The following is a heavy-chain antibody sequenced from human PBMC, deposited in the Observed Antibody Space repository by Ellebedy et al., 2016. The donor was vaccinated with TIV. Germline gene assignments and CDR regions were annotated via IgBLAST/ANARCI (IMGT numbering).Heavy chain of an antibody. V-gene: IGHV3-30*15. CDR3: AKAGYDILTGYQFDY. Sequence: GESLKISCAASGFSFSSYAMHWVRQAPGKGLEWVAVISYDGSHNYYADSVKGRFTSSRDNSKNTLYLQMSSLRAEDTAVYYCAKAGYDILTGYQFDYWGQGTLVTVSS. CDR2: ISYDGSHN. J-gene: IGHJ4*02. D-gene: IGHD3-9*01. CDR1: GFSFSSYA.